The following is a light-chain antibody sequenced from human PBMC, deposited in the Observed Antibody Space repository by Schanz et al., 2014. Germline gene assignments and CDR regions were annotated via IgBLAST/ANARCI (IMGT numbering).Light chain of an antibody. Sequence: QSALTQPPSASGSPGQSVTISCTGTSNDVGGYNYVSWYQQNPDKAPKLMIYEVIKRPSGVPGRFSGSKSGNTASLTVFGIQAEDEADYYCQSYDSTRHWVFGGGTKLTVL. CDR2: EVI. CDR3: QSYDSTRHWV. CDR1: SNDVGGYNY. J-gene: IGLJ3*02. V-gene: IGLV2-8*01.